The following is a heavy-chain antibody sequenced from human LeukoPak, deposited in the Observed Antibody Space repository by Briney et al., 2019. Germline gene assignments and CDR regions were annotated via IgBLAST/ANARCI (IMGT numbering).Heavy chain of an antibody. CDR1: GGSISSYY. V-gene: IGHV4-59*01. J-gene: IGHJ4*02. CDR3: AREVYSSSWYFDY. Sequence: SETLSLTCTVSGGSISSYYWSWIRQPPGKGLEWIGYIYYSGSTNYNPSLKSRVTISVDTSKNQFSLKLSSVTAADTAVYYCAREVYSSSWYFDYWGQGTLVTVSS. D-gene: IGHD6-13*01. CDR2: IYYSGST.